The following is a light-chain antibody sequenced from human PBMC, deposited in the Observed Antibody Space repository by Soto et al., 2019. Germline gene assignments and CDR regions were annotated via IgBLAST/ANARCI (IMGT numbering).Light chain of an antibody. V-gene: IGLV1-44*01. Sequence: QPVLTQPPSASGTPGQRVTISCSGSSSNIGSNTVKWYQHLPGTAPKLLIYTNSQRPSGVPDRFSGSKSGTSASLAISGLQSEDEADYYCAAWDDSLNGFVFGTGTKLTVL. CDR1: SSNIGSNT. CDR3: AAWDDSLNGFV. CDR2: TNS. J-gene: IGLJ1*01.